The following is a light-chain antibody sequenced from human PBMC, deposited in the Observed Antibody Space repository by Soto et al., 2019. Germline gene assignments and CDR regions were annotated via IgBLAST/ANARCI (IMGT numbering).Light chain of an antibody. CDR3: FSFTSTHTHV. Sequence: QSALTQPASMSGSPGQSVTISCTGTSSDFGSYNFVSWYQRHPGKVPKVIIYETSKRPSGVSDRFSGSKSGNTASLTISGLQAEDEADYYCFSFTSTHTHVFGSGTKVTVL. V-gene: IGLV2-23*01. CDR1: SSDFGSYNF. J-gene: IGLJ1*01. CDR2: ETS.